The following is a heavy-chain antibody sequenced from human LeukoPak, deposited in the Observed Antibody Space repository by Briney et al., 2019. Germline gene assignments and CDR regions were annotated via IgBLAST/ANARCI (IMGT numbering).Heavy chain of an antibody. J-gene: IGHJ4*02. CDR1: GFTFSSYG. CDR3: AKHSYDFWSGYYAGTTGYFDY. D-gene: IGHD3-3*01. CDR2: KSYDGSNK. V-gene: IGHV3-30*18. Sequence: GGSLRLSCAASGFTFSSYGMHWVRQAPGKGLEWVAVKSYDGSNKYYADSVKGRFTISRDNSKNTLYLQMNSLRAEDTAVYYCAKHSYDFWSGYYAGTTGYFDYWGQGTLVTVSS.